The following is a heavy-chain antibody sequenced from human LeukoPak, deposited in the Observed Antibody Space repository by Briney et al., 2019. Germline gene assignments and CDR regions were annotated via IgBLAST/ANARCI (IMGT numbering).Heavy chain of an antibody. J-gene: IGHJ4*02. Sequence: GGSLRLSCAPSGFTFSIYTMHWVRQAPGKGLEWVAVISYDGSNKYYADSVKGRFTISRDNSKNTLYLQMNSLRAEDTAVYYCAKAGVLLWFGELLPNPEFDYWGQGTLVTVSS. CDR2: ISYDGSNK. CDR3: AKAGVLLWFGELLPNPEFDY. CDR1: GFTFSIYT. D-gene: IGHD3-10*01. V-gene: IGHV3-30-3*01.